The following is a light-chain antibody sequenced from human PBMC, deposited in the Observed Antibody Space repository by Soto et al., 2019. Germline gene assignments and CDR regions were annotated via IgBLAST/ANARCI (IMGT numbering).Light chain of an antibody. CDR2: GAT. CDR1: QSVNSH. CDR3: QQYNNWPRT. V-gene: IGKV3-15*01. J-gene: IGKJ1*01. Sequence: EVVLTQAPATLSLSAGERATLSCRASQSVNSHLAWYQQRPGQAPRLLIHGATTRATGIPARFSGSGSGTEFTLTISSLQSEDFAVYYCQQYNNWPRTFGQGTKVDIK.